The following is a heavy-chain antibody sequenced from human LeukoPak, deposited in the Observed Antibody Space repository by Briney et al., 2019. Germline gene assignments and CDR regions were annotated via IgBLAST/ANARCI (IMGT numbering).Heavy chain of an antibody. CDR1: GGSFSGSY. J-gene: IGHJ5*02. Sequence: PSETLSLTCAVYGGSFSGSYWSWIRQPPGKRLEWIGEINHSGSTNYDSSLESRVTISVATSKNHLSLKLSCVTVADTAVYYCVREVYRKGYGDYGGFDPWGQGTLVTVSS. CDR2: INHSGST. D-gene: IGHD4-17*01. V-gene: IGHV4-34*01. CDR3: VREVYRKGYGDYGGFDP.